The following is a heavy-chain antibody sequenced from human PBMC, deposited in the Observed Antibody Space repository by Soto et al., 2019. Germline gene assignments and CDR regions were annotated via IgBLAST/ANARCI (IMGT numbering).Heavy chain of an antibody. CDR1: GFTYSTYT. CDR3: ARHGYSYGGGYFDY. Sequence: QPGGSLRLSCAASGFTYSTYTMHWVRQAPGKGLEWVAVISYDGNNKFYADSVKGRFTISRDSTKQTLYLQMNSLRPDDTAMYYCARHGYSYGGGYFDYWGQGTLVTVSS. D-gene: IGHD5-18*01. CDR2: ISYDGNNK. V-gene: IGHV3-30-3*01. J-gene: IGHJ4*02.